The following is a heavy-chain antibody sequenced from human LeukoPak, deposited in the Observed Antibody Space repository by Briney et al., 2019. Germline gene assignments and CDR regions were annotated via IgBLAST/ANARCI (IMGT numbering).Heavy chain of an antibody. CDR2: IYYSGST. V-gene: IGHV4-59*01. D-gene: IGHD3-3*01. CDR1: GGSISSYY. J-gene: IGHJ6*03. Sequence: SETLSLTCTVSGGSISSYYWSWIRQPPGTGLEWIGYIYYSGSTNYNPSLKSRVTISVDTSKNQSSLKLSSVTAADTAVYYCARDRAYYDFWSGYYGYYYYMDVWGKGTTVTVSS. CDR3: ARDRAYYDFWSGYYGYYYYMDV.